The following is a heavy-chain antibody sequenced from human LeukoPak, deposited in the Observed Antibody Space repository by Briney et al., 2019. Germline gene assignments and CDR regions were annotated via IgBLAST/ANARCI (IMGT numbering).Heavy chain of an antibody. D-gene: IGHD3-16*01. J-gene: IGHJ3*02. CDR1: GFTLSSYW. CDR2: IYSGGST. V-gene: IGHV3-53*04. Sequence: GGSLRLSCAASGFTLSSYWMSWVRQAPGKGLEWVSVIYSGGSTYYADSVKGRFTISRHNSKNTLYLQMNSLRAEDTAVYYCARERGGRGFDIWGQGTMVTVSS. CDR3: ARERGGRGFDI.